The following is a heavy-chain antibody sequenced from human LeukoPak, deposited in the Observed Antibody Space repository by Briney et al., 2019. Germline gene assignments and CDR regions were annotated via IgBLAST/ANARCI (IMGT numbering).Heavy chain of an antibody. J-gene: IGHJ4*02. D-gene: IGHD3-22*01. Sequence: FQGRVTMTRDMSTSTVYMELSSLRSEDTAVYYCARDIYYDSSGPSWGFDYWGQGTLVTVSS. V-gene: IGHV1-46*01. CDR3: ARDIYYDSSGPSWGFDY.